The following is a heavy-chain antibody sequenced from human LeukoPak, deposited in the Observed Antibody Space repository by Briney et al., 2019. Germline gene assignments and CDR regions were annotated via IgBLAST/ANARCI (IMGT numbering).Heavy chain of an antibody. D-gene: IGHD5-24*01. CDR2: IFPNDSDI. CDR1: GYSFTKYW. Sequence: GESLKISCKGSGYSFTKYWIGWVRQMPGKGLEWMGIIFPNDSDIRYSPSFQGQVTISADKSISTAYLQWSSLKASDTAMYYCARSEMAGRPDYWGQGTLVTVSS. V-gene: IGHV5-51*01. CDR3: ARSEMAGRPDY. J-gene: IGHJ4*02.